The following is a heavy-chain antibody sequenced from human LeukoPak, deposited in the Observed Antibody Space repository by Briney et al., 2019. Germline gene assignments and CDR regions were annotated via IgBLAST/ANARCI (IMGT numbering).Heavy chain of an antibody. CDR3: TRVTSWRTGFDY. Sequence: GRSLRLSCAASGFSFEAYGMYWVRQAPGKGLEWVSGITWNSDDMAYADSVKGRFTISRDNAKNCLYLQMNSLTVEDTALYYCTRVTSWRTGFDYWGQGALVTVSS. V-gene: IGHV3-9*01. D-gene: IGHD1-1*01. J-gene: IGHJ4*02. CDR1: GFSFEAYG. CDR2: ITWNSDDM.